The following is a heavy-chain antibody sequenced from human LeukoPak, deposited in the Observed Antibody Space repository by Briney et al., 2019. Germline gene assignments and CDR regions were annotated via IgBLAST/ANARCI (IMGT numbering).Heavy chain of an antibody. CDR3: AKDRDILTGSLQH. Sequence: GGSLRLSCAASGFTFSSYWMSWVRQAPGKGLEWVANIKQDGSQKYCVDSLKGRFTISRDNAKNSLYLQMNSLRAEDTALYYCAKDRDILTGSLQHWGQGTLVTVSS. CDR1: GFTFSSYW. V-gene: IGHV3-7*03. CDR2: IKQDGSQK. J-gene: IGHJ1*01. D-gene: IGHD3-9*01.